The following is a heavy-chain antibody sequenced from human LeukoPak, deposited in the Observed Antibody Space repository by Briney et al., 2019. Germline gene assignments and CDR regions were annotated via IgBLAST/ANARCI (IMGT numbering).Heavy chain of an antibody. V-gene: IGHV1-69*13. D-gene: IGHD2-2*01. CDR2: IIPIFGTA. CDR3: ARDPIVVVPAAIGTDYYYYGMDV. J-gene: IGHJ6*04. Sequence: SVKVSCKASGGTFSSYAISWVRQAPGQGLEWMGGIIPIFGTANYAQKFQGRVTITADESTSTAYMELSSLRSEDTAVYYCARDPIVVVPAAIGTDYYYYGMDVWGKGTTVTVSS. CDR1: GGTFSSYA.